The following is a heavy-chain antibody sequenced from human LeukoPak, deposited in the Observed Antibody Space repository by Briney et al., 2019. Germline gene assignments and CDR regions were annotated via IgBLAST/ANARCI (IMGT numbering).Heavy chain of an antibody. CDR1: GFTFSSYG. D-gene: IGHD6-19*01. CDR2: ISYDGSNK. CDR3: AKDGTLAVAGTFDY. V-gene: IGHV3-30*18. J-gene: IGHJ4*02. Sequence: GGSLRLSCAASGFTFSSYGMHWVRQAPGKGLEWVAVISYDGSNKYHADSVKGRFTISRDNSKNTLYLQMNSLRAEDTAVYYCAKDGTLAVAGTFDYWGQGTLVTVSS.